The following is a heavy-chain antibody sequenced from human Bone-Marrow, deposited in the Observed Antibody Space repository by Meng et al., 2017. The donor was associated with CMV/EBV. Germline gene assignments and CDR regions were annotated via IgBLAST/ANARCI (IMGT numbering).Heavy chain of an antibody. CDR1: GYTFTGYY. CDR3: ARLARLSSRGYCSSTSCHYYYYGMDV. V-gene: IGHV1-2*02. Sequence: ASVKVSCKASGYTFTGYYMHWVRQAPGQGLEWMGWINPNSGGTNYAQKFQGRVTMTRDTSISPAYMELSRLRSDDTAVYYCARLARLSSRGYCSSTSCHYYYYGMDVWGQGTTVTVSS. CDR2: INPNSGGT. D-gene: IGHD2-2*01. J-gene: IGHJ6*02.